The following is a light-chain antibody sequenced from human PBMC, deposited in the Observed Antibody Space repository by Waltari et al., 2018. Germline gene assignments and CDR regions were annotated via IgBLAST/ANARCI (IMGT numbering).Light chain of an antibody. CDR1: QSVSIY. V-gene: IGKV3-11*01. CDR2: DTS. CDR3: QQRSNWPRT. J-gene: IGKJ1*01. Sequence: EIVFTQSPATLSLSPGERATLSCRASQSVSIYLAWYQQKPGQAPKLLIYDTSNRATGTPARFSGSGSGTDFTLTISSLEPEDFAFYYCQQRSNWPRTFGQGTKVEI.